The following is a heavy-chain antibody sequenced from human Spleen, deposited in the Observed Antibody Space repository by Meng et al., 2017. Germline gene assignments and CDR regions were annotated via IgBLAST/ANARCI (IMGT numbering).Heavy chain of an antibody. CDR3: ARSGGRPELKNDF. V-gene: IGHV4-34*01. Sequence: GQLPPGGAGLLKPSETLSLSCVVSGGSFSDYYWSWIRQPPGKGLEWIGEINHSGTTNYSPSLKSRVTISVDKSKNQFSLKVNSVTAADTAVYYCARSGGRPELKNDFWGLGILVTVSS. J-gene: IGHJ4*02. CDR2: INHSGTT. D-gene: IGHD3-10*01. CDR1: GGSFSDYY.